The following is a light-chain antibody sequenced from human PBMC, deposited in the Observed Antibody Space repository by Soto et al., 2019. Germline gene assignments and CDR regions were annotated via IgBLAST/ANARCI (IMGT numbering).Light chain of an antibody. CDR2: DAS. CDR3: QQLSSYPLT. V-gene: IGKV3-20*01. Sequence: VLTQSPSTLSFSPGERATLSCSASQTVRKNYLAWYQQKRGKAPRLXIYDASSRATGIPERFSGGGSGTDGTLTISRLEPEDVAVYYCQQLSSYPLTCGGGTKVDIK. J-gene: IGKJ4*01. CDR1: QTVRKNY.